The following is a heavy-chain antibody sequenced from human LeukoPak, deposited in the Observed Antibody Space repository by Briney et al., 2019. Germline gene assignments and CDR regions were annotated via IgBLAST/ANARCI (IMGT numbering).Heavy chain of an antibody. Sequence: PSETLSLTCAVYGGSFSGYYWSWIRQPPGKGLEWIGEINHSGSTNYNPSLKSRVTISVDRSKNQFSLKLSSVTAADTAVYYCARTMVRGVIGYYFDYWGQGTLVTVSS. CDR2: INHSGST. D-gene: IGHD3-10*01. V-gene: IGHV4-34*01. CDR1: GGSFSGYY. CDR3: ARTMVRGVIGYYFDY. J-gene: IGHJ4*02.